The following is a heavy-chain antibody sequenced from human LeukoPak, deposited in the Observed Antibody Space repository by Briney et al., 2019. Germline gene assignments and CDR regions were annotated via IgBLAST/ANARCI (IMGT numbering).Heavy chain of an antibody. V-gene: IGHV4-59*01. CDR1: GGSISSYY. CDR2: IYYSGST. D-gene: IGHD3-10*01. Sequence: PSETLSLTCTVSGGSISSYYWSWIRQPPGKGLEWIGYIYYSGSTNYNPSLKSRVTISVDTSKNQFSLKLSSVTAADTAVYYCARAGRRFGTITGGDYWGQRTLVTVSS. CDR3: ARAGRRFGTITGGDY. J-gene: IGHJ4*02.